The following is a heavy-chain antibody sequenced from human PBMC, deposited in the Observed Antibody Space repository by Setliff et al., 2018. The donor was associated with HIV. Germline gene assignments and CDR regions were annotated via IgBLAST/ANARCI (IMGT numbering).Heavy chain of an antibody. CDR1: GGSFSGYY. CDR2: IIPSGST. D-gene: IGHD3-3*01. J-gene: IGHJ4*02. V-gene: IGHV4-34*01. Sequence: SETLSLTCAVYGGSFSGYYWSWIRQPPGKGLKWIGEIIPSGSTNYNPSLKSRVTISVDTSKNQFSLKLSSVTAADTAVYYCARGIENFWSGYIRWGQGTLVTVSS. CDR3: ARGIENFWSGYIR.